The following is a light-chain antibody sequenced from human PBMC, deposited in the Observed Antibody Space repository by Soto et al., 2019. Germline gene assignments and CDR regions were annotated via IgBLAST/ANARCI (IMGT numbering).Light chain of an antibody. CDR2: GAS. CDR3: PQCFSTPLLR. V-gene: IGKV1-39*01. Sequence: DIQMTQSPFSLSASVGDRVTITCRASQSISTFLNWYQQKPGKAPKLLIYGASNLESGVTSTFSGSGSETDFTLTISSLQPEDFATYYCPQCFSTPLLRCGGGTKVEIK. J-gene: IGKJ4*02. CDR1: QSISTF.